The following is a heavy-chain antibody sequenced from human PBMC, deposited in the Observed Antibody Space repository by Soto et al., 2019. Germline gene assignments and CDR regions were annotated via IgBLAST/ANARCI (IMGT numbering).Heavy chain of an antibody. Sequence: ASVKVSCKASGYTFTSYGISWVRQAPGQGLEWMGWISAYNGNTNYAQKLQGRVTMTTDTSTSTAYMELRSLRSDDTAVYYCARDNIVVVTAVYYYYGMDVWGQGTTVTVSS. CDR1: GYTFTSYG. V-gene: IGHV1-18*01. D-gene: IGHD2-21*02. J-gene: IGHJ6*02. CDR3: ARDNIVVVTAVYYYYGMDV. CDR2: ISAYNGNT.